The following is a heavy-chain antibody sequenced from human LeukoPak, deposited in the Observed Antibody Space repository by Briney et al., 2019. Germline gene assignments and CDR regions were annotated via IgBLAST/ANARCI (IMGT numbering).Heavy chain of an antibody. V-gene: IGHV4-38-2*02. J-gene: IGHJ3*02. Sequence: PSETLSLTCTVSGYSISSGYYWGWIRQPPGKGLEWIGSIYHSGSTYYNPSLKSRVTISVDTSKNQFSLKLSSVTAADTAVYFCARVWSGNYYEDRGAFHIWGQGTMVTVSS. D-gene: IGHD3-22*01. CDR1: GYSISSGYY. CDR2: IYHSGST. CDR3: ARVWSGNYYEDRGAFHI.